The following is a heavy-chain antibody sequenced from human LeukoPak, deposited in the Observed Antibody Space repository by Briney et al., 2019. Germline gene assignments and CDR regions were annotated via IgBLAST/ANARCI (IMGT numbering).Heavy chain of an antibody. D-gene: IGHD3-22*01. CDR1: GVSISTDCY. J-gene: IGHJ6*03. CDR3: ARAKRDYYDNSGYESYYNFMDV. CDR2: LYRNGDT. V-gene: IGHV4-38-2*02. Sequence: NASETLSLTCTVSGVSISTDCYWGWGRQPPGHGLEWIGALYRNGDTYYNPSLKSRVTISLDPSKNQFSLRLNSVTAADTAIYYCARAKRDYYDNSGYESYYNFMDVWGKGTTVTVSS.